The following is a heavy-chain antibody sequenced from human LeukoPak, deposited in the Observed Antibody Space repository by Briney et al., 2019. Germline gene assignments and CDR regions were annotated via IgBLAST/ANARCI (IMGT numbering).Heavy chain of an antibody. J-gene: IGHJ6*03. V-gene: IGHV4-61*02. D-gene: IGHD3-3*01. CDR3: ARGPAEWYMDV. CDR1: GGPISSGSYY. CDR2: IYTSGST. Sequence: PSETLSLTCTVSGGPISSGSYYWSWIRQPAGKGLEWIGRIYTSGSTNYNPSLKSRVTISVDTSKNQFSLKLSSVTAADTAVYYCARGPAEWYMDVWGKGTTVTVSS.